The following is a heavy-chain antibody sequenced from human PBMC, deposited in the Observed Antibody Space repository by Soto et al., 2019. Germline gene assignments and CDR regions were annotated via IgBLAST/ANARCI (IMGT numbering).Heavy chain of an antibody. CDR2: IIPISTRT. CDR1: GGTFSTSS. J-gene: IGHJ5*02. CDR3: ARDVVRSTAGES. Sequence: QLQLVQSGTEVKEPGSSVKVSCKASGGTFSTSSFVWVRQGPGQGLEWMGGIIPISTRTNFAQKFQGRVTFSADESTRTTYMELRSLTSEDTAIYYCARDVVRSTAGESWGQGTLVTVSS. V-gene: IGHV1-69*01. D-gene: IGHD2-15*01.